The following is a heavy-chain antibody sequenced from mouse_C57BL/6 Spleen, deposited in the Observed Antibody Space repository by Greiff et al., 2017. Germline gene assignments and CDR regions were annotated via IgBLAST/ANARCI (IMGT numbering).Heavy chain of an antibody. Sequence: DVQLVESGAGLVKPGASLKLSCAASGFTFSDYGMHWVRQAPEKGLEWVAYISPGSSTIYYADTVKGRATISRDYATNTLFLQMTRLRSEDTAMYYGANGNSDAMDDWGQGTSVTVSS. J-gene: IGHJ4*01. CDR2: ISPGSSTI. D-gene: IGHD2-1*01. CDR1: GFTFSDYG. V-gene: IGHV5-17*01. CDR3: ANGNSDAMDD.